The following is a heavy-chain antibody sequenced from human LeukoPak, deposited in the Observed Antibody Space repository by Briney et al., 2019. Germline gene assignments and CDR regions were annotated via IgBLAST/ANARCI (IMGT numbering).Heavy chain of an antibody. J-gene: IGHJ3*02. CDR3: AREPTYYYDSSGHAFDI. Sequence: GGSLRLSCVASGFTVSTNYMSWVRQAPGKGLEWVSVIYSGGATYYADSVKGRFTISRDNSKNTLYLQMNSLRAEDTAVYYCAREPTYYYDSSGHAFDIWGQGTMVTVSS. V-gene: IGHV3-66*01. CDR1: GFTVSTNY. CDR2: IYSGGAT. D-gene: IGHD3-22*01.